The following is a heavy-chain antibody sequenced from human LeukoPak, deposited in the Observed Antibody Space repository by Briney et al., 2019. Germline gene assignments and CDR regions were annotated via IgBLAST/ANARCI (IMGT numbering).Heavy chain of an antibody. CDR1: GFTFDDYG. Sequence: PGGSLRLSCAASGFTFDDYGMSWVRQAPGKGLEWVSGINWNGGSTGYADSVKGRFTISRDNAKNSLYLQMNSLRAEDTALYHCAKGKYSSSWESGDYWGQGTLVTVSS. D-gene: IGHD6-13*01. V-gene: IGHV3-20*01. J-gene: IGHJ4*02. CDR2: INWNGGST. CDR3: AKGKYSSSWESGDY.